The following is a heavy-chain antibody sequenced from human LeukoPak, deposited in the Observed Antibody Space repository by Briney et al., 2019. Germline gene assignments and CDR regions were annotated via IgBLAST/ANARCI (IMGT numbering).Heavy chain of an antibody. CDR2: ISDSGGNT. Sequence: PGGSLRLSCAASGLTFSSYAMSRVRQAPGKGLEWVSGISDSGGNTYYAGSVKGRFTISRDNSKNMLYLQMNSLRAEDTAVYYCAKKIPTSFDPWGQGTLVTVSS. CDR3: AKKIPTSFDP. J-gene: IGHJ5*02. V-gene: IGHV3-23*01. CDR1: GLTFSSYA.